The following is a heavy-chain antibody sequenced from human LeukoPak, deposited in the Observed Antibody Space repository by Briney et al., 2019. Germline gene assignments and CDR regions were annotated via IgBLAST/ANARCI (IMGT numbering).Heavy chain of an antibody. CDR3: ARADRSGYFGNVVAFDI. V-gene: IGHV4-61*02. Sequence: SETLSLTCTVSGGSINSGSYSWTWIRQPAGKGLEWIGRIHNSGSTDYTPSLKSRVTTLIDTSENQFFLKLTSVTAADTAVYYCARADRSGYFGNVVAFDIWGQGTMVTVSS. CDR1: GGSINSGSYS. CDR2: IHNSGST. J-gene: IGHJ3*02. D-gene: IGHD3-22*01.